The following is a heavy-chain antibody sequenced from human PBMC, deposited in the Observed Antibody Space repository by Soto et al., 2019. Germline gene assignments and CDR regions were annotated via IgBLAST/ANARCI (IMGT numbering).Heavy chain of an antibody. CDR1: GFTFDDYA. CDR3: VKDMSPGEVSRSDYMDV. Sequence: EVQLVESGGDLVQPGRSLRLSCAASGFTFDDYAMHWVRQAPGKGLEWVSGISWNSGNIGYADSVKGRFTISRDNANNSLYLQMSSLGAEDTALYYCVKDMSPGEVSRSDYMDVWGKGTTVTASS. J-gene: IGHJ6*03. CDR2: ISWNSGNI. D-gene: IGHD3-16*01. V-gene: IGHV3-9*01.